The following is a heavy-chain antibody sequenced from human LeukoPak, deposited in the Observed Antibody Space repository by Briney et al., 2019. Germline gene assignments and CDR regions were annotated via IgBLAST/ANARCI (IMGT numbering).Heavy chain of an antibody. Sequence: PGGSLRLSCTASGFTFSSYSMNWVRQAPGKGLEWVSSITRSSSFLYYADSVKGRFSISRDNAKNSLYLQMNSLRAEDTAVYYCARDRIAVAGTGGYFDYWGQGTLVTVSS. CDR1: GFTFSSYS. CDR3: ARDRIAVAGTGGYFDY. J-gene: IGHJ4*02. D-gene: IGHD6-19*01. CDR2: ITRSSSFL. V-gene: IGHV3-21*01.